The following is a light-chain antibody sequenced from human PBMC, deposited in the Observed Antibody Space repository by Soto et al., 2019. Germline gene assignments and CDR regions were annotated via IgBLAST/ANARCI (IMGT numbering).Light chain of an antibody. CDR3: QTWGTGIVV. J-gene: IGLJ2*01. CDR1: SGHSSYA. Sequence: QPVLTQSPSASASLGASVKLTCTLSSGHSSYAIAWHQQQPEKGPRYLMKLNSDGSHSKGDGIPDRFSGSSSGAERYLTISSLQSEEEADYYCQTWGTGIVVFGGGTKVTVL. V-gene: IGLV4-69*01. CDR2: LNSDGSH.